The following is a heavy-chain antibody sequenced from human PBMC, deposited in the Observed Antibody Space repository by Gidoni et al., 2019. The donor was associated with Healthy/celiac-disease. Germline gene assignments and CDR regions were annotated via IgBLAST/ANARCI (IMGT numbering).Heavy chain of an antibody. V-gene: IGHV1-69*01. CDR3: ASGDYDFWSGYYAAAYYYYYYGMDV. Sequence: QVQLVQSGAEVKKPGSSVKVYCKASGGTFSSYAISWVRQAPGQGLAWMGGIIPIFGTANYAQKFQGRVTITADESTSTAYMELSSLRSEDTAVYYCASGDYDFWSGYYAAAYYYYYYGMDVWGQGTTVTVSS. D-gene: IGHD3-3*01. CDR2: IIPIFGTA. J-gene: IGHJ6*02. CDR1: GGTFSSYA.